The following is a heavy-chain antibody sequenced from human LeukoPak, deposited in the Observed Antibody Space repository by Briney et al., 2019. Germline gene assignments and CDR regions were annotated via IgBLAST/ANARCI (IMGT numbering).Heavy chain of an antibody. CDR2: INQDGTEK. D-gene: IGHD3-10*01. V-gene: IGHV3-7*01. CDR3: ARAPITMVREHADY. CDR1: GFTFSNYW. J-gene: IGHJ4*02. Sequence: GGSLRLSCAASGFTFSNYWMTWVRQAPGKGLEWVANINQDGTEKYYVDSVKGRFTFSRDNAKNSLYLQMNSLRADDTAVYYCARAPITMVREHADYWGQGTLVTVSS.